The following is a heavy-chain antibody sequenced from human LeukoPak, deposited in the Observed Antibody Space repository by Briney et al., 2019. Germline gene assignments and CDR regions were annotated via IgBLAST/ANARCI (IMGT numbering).Heavy chain of an antibody. D-gene: IGHD1-7*01. CDR3: IKDLRETTTNED. CDR2: ISNYGGST. J-gene: IGHJ4*02. Sequence: GGSLRLSCSASGFTFSSYTMHWVRQAPGKGLQYVSGISNYGGSTSYTDSMKGRFTISRDNSKNTLHLQMSSLRVEDTAVYYCIKDLRETTTNEDWGQGTLVTVSS. CDR1: GFTFSSYT. V-gene: IGHV3-64D*09.